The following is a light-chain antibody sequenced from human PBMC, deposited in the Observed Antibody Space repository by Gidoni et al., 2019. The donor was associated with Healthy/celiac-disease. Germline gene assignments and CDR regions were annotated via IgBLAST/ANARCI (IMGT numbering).Light chain of an antibody. Sequence: EIVFTQSPGTLSLSPWERATLSCRASQSVSSSYLAWYQQKPGQAPRLLMSGAASRATGLPDRFSGSGSGTDFTLTISRLEPEDSAVYYCQQYGSSPHSFGQGTKLEIK. CDR2: GAA. CDR3: QQYGSSPHS. CDR1: QSVSSSY. J-gene: IGKJ2*03. V-gene: IGKV3-20*01.